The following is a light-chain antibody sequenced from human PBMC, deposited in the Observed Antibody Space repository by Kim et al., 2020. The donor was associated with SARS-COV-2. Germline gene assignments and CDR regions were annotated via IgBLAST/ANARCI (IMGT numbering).Light chain of an antibody. Sequence: SGGDTVTITRRASQDMRNDLGWYQQNPGKAPKLVIYSAYSVQSGVPSRFSGCVSGTDFTLTISSLQPEDFATYHCLQYYNYPYTFGQGTKLEI. V-gene: IGKV1-6*01. CDR1: QDMRND. CDR3: LQYYNYPYT. CDR2: SAY. J-gene: IGKJ2*01.